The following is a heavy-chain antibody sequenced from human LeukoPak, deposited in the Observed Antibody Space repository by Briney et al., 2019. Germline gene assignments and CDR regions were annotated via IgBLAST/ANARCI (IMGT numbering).Heavy chain of an antibody. J-gene: IGHJ3*02. CDR3: ARIYDSSEAFDI. V-gene: IGHV1-18*01. CDR2: ISGYNGNT. D-gene: IGHD3-22*01. Sequence: ASVKVSCKASGYTFTSNGISWVRQAPGQGLEWMGWISGYNGNTNYAQKLQGRVTMTTDTSTSTAYTELRSLRSDDTAVYYCARIYDSSEAFDIWGQGTMVTVSS. CDR1: GYTFTSNG.